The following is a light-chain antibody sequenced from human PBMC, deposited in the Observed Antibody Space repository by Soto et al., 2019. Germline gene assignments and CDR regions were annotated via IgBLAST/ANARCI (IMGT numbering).Light chain of an antibody. V-gene: IGKV3-20*01. J-gene: IGKJ5*01. Sequence: ENVLTQSPGTLSLSPGERATVSCRASQSVSSRHLAWYQQKPGQAPRLLIYGASSRATGIPDRFSGSGSGTDFTLTISRLEPEDFAVYYCQQYGSSPTFGQGTRLEIK. CDR3: QQYGSSPT. CDR1: QSVSSRH. CDR2: GAS.